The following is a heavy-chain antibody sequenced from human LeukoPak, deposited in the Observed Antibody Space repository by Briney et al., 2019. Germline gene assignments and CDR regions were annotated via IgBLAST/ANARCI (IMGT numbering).Heavy chain of an antibody. D-gene: IGHD4-17*01. CDR3: ARAPTETTRLAAS. V-gene: IGHV3-7*03. CDR2: TKQDGSER. CDR1: GFSFSNYW. J-gene: IGHJ4*02. Sequence: GGSLRLSCAASGFSFSNYWKTWVRQAPGRGLEWVANTKQDGSERNYADSVKGRFTISRDNAQNSLYLQMNTLRVEDTAVYYCARAPTETTRLAASWGQGTLVTVSS.